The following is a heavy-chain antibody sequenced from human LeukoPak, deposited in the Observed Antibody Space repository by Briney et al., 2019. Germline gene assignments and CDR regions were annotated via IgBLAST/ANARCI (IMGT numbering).Heavy chain of an antibody. D-gene: IGHD3-10*01. CDR3: ARDSYGSGSYSWFRY. V-gene: IGHV3-23*01. J-gene: IGHJ4*02. CDR2: ISGSGGST. CDR1: GFTFSSYA. Sequence: GGSLRLSCAASGFTFSSYAMSWVRQAPGKGLEWVSAISGSGGSTYYADSVKGRFTISRDNAKNSLYLQMSSLRAEDTAVYYCARDSYGSGSYSWFRYWGQGTLVTVSS.